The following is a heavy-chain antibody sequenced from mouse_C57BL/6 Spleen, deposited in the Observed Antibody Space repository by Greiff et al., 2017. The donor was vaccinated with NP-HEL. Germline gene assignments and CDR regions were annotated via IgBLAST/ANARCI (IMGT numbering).Heavy chain of an antibody. CDR1: GFTFSSYA. CDR3: ARDVIRGSSYNFDY. CDR2: ISDGGSYT. D-gene: IGHD1-1*01. V-gene: IGHV5-4*01. J-gene: IGHJ2*01. Sequence: DVKLVESGGGLVKPGGSLKLSCAASGFTFSSYAMSWVRQTPEKRLEWVATISDGGSYTYYPDNVKGRFTISRDNAKNNLYLQMSHLKSEDTAMYYCARDVIRGSSYNFDYWGQGTTLTVSS.